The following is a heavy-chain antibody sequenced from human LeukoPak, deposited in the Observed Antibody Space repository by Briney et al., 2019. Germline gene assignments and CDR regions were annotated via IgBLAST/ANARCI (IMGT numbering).Heavy chain of an antibody. CDR1: GCTFSSYA. Sequence: ASVKVSCKASGCTFSSYAISWVRQATGQGLEWMGWMSPNSGNTGYAQKFQGRITMTKSTSISTAYMELSDLESEDTAVYYCARTPPDYGIDYWGQGTLVTVSS. V-gene: IGHV1-8*02. D-gene: IGHD4-17*01. CDR3: ARTPPDYGIDY. CDR2: MSPNSGNT. J-gene: IGHJ4*02.